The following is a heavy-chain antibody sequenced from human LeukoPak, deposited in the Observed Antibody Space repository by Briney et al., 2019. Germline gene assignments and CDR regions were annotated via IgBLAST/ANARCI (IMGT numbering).Heavy chain of an antibody. CDR3: ARETPDPVVTAKDAFDI. V-gene: IGHV3-74*01. Sequence: PGGSLRLSCAASGFTFSSYWMHWVRQAPGKGLVWVSRINTDGSSTSYADSVKGRFTISRDNAKTTLYLQMNSLRAEDTAVYYCARETPDPVVTAKDAFDIWGQGTMVTVSS. CDR2: INTDGSST. D-gene: IGHD2-21*02. J-gene: IGHJ3*02. CDR1: GFTFSSYW.